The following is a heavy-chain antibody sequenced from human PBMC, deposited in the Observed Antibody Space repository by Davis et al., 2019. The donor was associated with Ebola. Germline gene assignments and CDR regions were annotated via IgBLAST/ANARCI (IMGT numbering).Heavy chain of an antibody. CDR1: GFTFSSYA. Sequence: GESLKISCAASGFTFSSYAMSWVRQAPGKGLEWVSSITCSSSYINYADSVKGRFTISRDNSKTTLYLRMNSLGAEDTAVYYCAKARGYGGYDIGGYFDYWGQGTLVTVSS. V-gene: IGHV3-23*01. J-gene: IGHJ4*02. CDR2: ITCSSSYI. CDR3: AKARGYGGYDIGGYFDY. D-gene: IGHD5-12*01.